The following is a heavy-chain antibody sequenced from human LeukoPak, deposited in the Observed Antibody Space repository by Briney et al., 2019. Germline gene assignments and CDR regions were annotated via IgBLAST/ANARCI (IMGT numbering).Heavy chain of an antibody. CDR1: GYTFTDYY. J-gene: IGHJ4*02. V-gene: IGHV1-2*02. Sequence: ASVKVSCKASGYTFTDYYTHWVRQAPGQGLEWMGWINPKSGGTNYAQKFQGRVTMTRDTSISTAYMELSRLRSDDTAVFYCARDFGYCTGGNCYSPPPYWGQGTLVTVSS. CDR3: ARDFGYCTGGNCYSPPPY. D-gene: IGHD2-15*01. CDR2: INPKSGGT.